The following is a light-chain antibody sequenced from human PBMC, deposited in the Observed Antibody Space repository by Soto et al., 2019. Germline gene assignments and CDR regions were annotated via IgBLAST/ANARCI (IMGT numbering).Light chain of an antibody. V-gene: IGLV2-14*01. CDR3: SSYTSSSTLGV. J-gene: IGLJ1*01. CDR2: DVS. Sequence: QSVLTQPASVSGSPGQSITISCTGTSSDVGGYNYVSWYQQHPGKAPKLMIYDVSNRPSGVSNRFSGSKSGNTASLTISGLQAEDEVDYYCSSYTSSSTLGVFGTGTMVNV. CDR1: SSDVGGYNY.